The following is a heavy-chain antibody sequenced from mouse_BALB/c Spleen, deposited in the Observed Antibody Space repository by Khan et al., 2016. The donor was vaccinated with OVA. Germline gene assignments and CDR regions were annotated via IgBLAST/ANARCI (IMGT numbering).Heavy chain of an antibody. J-gene: IGHJ2*01. CDR2: ISSGGSYT. Sequence: EVELVESGGDLVKPGGSLKLSCAASGFTFSSYGMSWVRQTPDKRLEWVATISSGGSYTYYPDSVKGRFTISRDNGKNTLYLQMTSLKSDDTAMYYCVRRATATNFDYWGQGTTRTVSS. D-gene: IGHD1-2*01. CDR3: VRRATATNFDY. V-gene: IGHV5-6*01. CDR1: GFTFSSYG.